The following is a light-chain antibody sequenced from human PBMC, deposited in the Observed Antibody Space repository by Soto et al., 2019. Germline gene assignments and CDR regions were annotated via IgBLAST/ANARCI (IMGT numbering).Light chain of an antibody. V-gene: IGKV1-39*01. CDR1: QSISFY. Sequence: DIHMTQSPSSLSASVGDRVTITCRASQSISFYLNWYQQKPGKAHKVLIYAASNLQSGVPSRFSGSGSGTDFTLTISSLQPEDFATYYCQQLESYPSTFGGGTKVDIK. CDR2: AAS. CDR3: QQLESYPST. J-gene: IGKJ4*01.